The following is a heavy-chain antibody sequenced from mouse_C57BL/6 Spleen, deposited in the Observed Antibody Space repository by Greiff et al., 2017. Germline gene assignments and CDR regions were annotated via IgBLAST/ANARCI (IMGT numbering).Heavy chain of an antibody. D-gene: IGHD1-1*01. CDR3: EKGPCTTVVADWYFDV. CDR2: IHPSDSDT. CDR1: GYTFTSYW. Sequence: VQLQQPGAELVKPGASVKVSCKASGYTFTSYWMHWVKQRPGQGLEWIGRIHPSDSDTNYNQKFKGKATLTVDKSSSTAYMQLSSLTSENSAVYYCEKGPCTTVVADWYFDVWGTGTTVTVSS. V-gene: IGHV1-74*01. J-gene: IGHJ1*03.